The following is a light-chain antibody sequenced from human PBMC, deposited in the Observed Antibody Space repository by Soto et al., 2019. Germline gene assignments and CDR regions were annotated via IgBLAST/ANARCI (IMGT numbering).Light chain of an antibody. Sequence: EIVLTQSPDTLSLSPGERATLSCRASQSVSNNYLAWYQQKPGQPPRLLISGAFFRAPGIPDRFSGSGSGTGFTLTISRLEPEDFAVYSCQQYGSSPRTFGQGSKVEIK. V-gene: IGKV3-20*01. CDR2: GAF. CDR3: QQYGSSPRT. CDR1: QSVSNNY. J-gene: IGKJ1*01.